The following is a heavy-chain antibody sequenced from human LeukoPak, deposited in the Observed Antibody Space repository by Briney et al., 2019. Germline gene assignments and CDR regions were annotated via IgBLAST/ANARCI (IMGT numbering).Heavy chain of an antibody. CDR3: ARLGGSYYKLRNDY. CDR2: INHSGST. CDR1: GGSFSGYY. D-gene: IGHD1-26*01. J-gene: IGHJ4*02. Sequence: SETLSLTCAVYGGSFSGYYWSWIRQPPGKGLEWIGEINHSGSTNYNPSLKSRVTISVDTSKNQFSLKLSSVTAADTAVYYCARLGGSYYKLRNDYWGQGTLVTVSS. V-gene: IGHV4-34*01.